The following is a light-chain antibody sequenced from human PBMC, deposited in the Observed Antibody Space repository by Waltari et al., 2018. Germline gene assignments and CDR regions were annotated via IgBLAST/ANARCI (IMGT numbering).Light chain of an antibody. V-gene: IGLV3-10*01. CDR1: ELPRKY. CDR3: YSSDSTGLRV. J-gene: IGLJ1*01. CDR2: EDT. Sequence: SYELTQTPSVSVSPGQTARITCSGHELPRKYAYWFQQKSGQAPRLVIYEDTKRPSGIPEGFSGSSSGTVATFTITGAQVDDEADYYCYSSDSTGLRVFGGGTTVVVL.